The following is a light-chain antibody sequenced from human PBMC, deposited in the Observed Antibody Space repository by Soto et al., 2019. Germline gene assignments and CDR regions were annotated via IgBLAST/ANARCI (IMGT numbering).Light chain of an antibody. CDR1: QSVSSN. CDR2: DAS. V-gene: IGKV3D-15*02. Sequence: EIVSTQSPATLSVSPGERATLSCSASQSVSSNLAWYQQKPGQAPRLLIYDASSRATGIPDRFSGSGSGTDLTLTSSSLEPEDFAVYYCHQYSSSPATCGQGTKGDIK. CDR3: HQYSSSPAT. J-gene: IGKJ1*01.